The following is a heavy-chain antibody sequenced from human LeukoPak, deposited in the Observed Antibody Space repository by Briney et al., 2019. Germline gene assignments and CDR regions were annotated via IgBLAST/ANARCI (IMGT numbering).Heavy chain of an antibody. J-gene: IGHJ4*02. Sequence: SETLSLTCTVSGDSINNYYWSWIRQPPGQGLEWIGYIYYSGSTNYNPSLKGRVTTSVDTSKNQISLKLSSATAADTAVYYCARVRVNYGTWYFDYWGQGTLVTVSS. D-gene: IGHD4-17*01. V-gene: IGHV4-59*01. CDR3: ARVRVNYGTWYFDY. CDR2: IYYSGST. CDR1: GDSINNYY.